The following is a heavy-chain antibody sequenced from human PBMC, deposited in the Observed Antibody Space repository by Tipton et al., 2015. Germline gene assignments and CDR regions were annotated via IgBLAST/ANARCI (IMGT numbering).Heavy chain of an antibody. D-gene: IGHD3-10*01. CDR1: GYTFTGYY. V-gene: IGHV1-46*01. CDR3: ARGWFGESLNSGDY. CDR2: INPSYNNA. Sequence: QSGAEAKKPGASVKLSCETSGYTFTGYYMHWVRQAPGLGLEWMGVINPSYNNATYAQKFEGRVSMTRDTSTRTLYMELSSLRSDDTAVYYCARGWFGESLNSGDYWGQGTLVTVSS. J-gene: IGHJ4*02.